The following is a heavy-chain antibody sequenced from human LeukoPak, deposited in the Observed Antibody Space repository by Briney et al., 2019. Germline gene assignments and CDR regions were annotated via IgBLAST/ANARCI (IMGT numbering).Heavy chain of an antibody. D-gene: IGHD3-10*02. CDR3: AELGITMIGGV. J-gene: IGHJ6*04. CDR1: GFTFSSYS. CDR2: ISSSSSYI. V-gene: IGHV3-21*01. Sequence: GGSLRLSCAASGFTFSSYSMNWVRQAPGKGLEWVSFISSSSSYIYYADSVKGRFTISRDNAKNSMYLQMNSLRAEDTAVYYCAELGITMIGGVWGKGTTVTISS.